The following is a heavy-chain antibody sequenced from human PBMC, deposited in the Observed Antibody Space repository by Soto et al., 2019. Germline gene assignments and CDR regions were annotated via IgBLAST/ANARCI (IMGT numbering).Heavy chain of an antibody. V-gene: IGHV1-18*01. Sequence: ASVKVSCKASGYTFTSYGISWVRQAPGQGLEWMGWISAYNGNANYAQKLQGRVTMTTDTSTSTAYMELRSLRSDDTAVYYCARDPPSSSSWYETYQPPNAPTWFDPWGQGTLVTVSS. CDR3: ARDPPSSSSWYETYQPPNAPTWFDP. CDR2: ISAYNGNA. CDR1: GYTFTSYG. J-gene: IGHJ5*02. D-gene: IGHD6-13*01.